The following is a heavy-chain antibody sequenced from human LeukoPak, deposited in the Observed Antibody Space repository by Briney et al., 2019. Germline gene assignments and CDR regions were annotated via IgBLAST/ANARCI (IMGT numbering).Heavy chain of an antibody. D-gene: IGHD1-14*01. CDR2: ISSSSSTR. CDR1: GFTFSSYS. CDR3: ARGTVDDPLDY. J-gene: IGHJ4*02. Sequence: PGGSLRLSCAASGFTFSSYSMNWVRQAPGKGLEWVAYISSSSSTRFYADSVKGRFTISRDNAKNSLYLQMNSLRAEDTAVYYCARGTVDDPLDYWGQGTLVTVSS. V-gene: IGHV3-48*04.